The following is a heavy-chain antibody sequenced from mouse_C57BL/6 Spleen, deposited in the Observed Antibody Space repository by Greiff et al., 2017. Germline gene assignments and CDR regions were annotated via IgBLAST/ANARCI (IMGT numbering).Heavy chain of an antibody. V-gene: IGHV1-64*01. D-gene: IGHD1-1*01. CDR3: ARGSTVVATKGYFDV. CDR2: IHPNSGST. J-gene: IGHJ1*03. Sequence: QVQLQQPGAELVKPGASVTLSCKASGYTFTSYWMHWVKQRPGQGLEWIGMIHPNSGSTNYNEKFKSKATLTVDKSSSTAYMQLSSLTSEDSAVYYCARGSTVVATKGYFDVWGTGTTVTVSS. CDR1: GYTFTSYW.